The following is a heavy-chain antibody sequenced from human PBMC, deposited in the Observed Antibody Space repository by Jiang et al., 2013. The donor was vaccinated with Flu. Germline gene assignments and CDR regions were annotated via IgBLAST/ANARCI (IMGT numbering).Heavy chain of an antibody. D-gene: IGHD2-2*01. Sequence: TLSLTCTVSVAPSAVVVTTGAGSASPRKGLEWIGSIYYSGSTYYNPSLKSRVTISVDTSKNQFSLKLSSVTAADTAVYYCARHEVICSSTSCYSSYGMDVWGQGTTVTVSS. V-gene: IGHV4-39*01. CDR1: VAPSAVVVTT. J-gene: IGHJ6*02. CDR2: IYYSGST. CDR3: ARHEVICSSTSCYSSYGMDV.